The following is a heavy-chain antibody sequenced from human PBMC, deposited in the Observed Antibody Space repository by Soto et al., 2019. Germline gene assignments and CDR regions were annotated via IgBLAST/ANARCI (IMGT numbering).Heavy chain of an antibody. Sequence: SLRLSCTASGFSFGGYAMSWCRQAPGKGLEWVGFIRSKAYGGTTEYAASVKGRFTISRDDSKSIAYLQMNSLKTEDTAVYYCTRANAYSSSWYVGWFDPRGQGTLVTVS. CDR2: IRSKAYGGTT. D-gene: IGHD6-13*01. CDR3: TRANAYSSSWYVGWFDP. V-gene: IGHV3-49*03. J-gene: IGHJ5*02. CDR1: GFSFGGYA.